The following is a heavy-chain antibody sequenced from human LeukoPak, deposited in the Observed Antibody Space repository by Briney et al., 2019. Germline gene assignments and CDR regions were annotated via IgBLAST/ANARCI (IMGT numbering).Heavy chain of an antibody. J-gene: IGHJ1*01. CDR3: AKDARYCSSTSCYNSGAEYFQH. Sequence: GGSLRLSCAASGFTFSSYGMHWVRQAPGKGLEWVAFIRYDGSNKYYADSVKGRFTISRDNSKNTLYLQMNSLRAEDTAAYYCAKDARYCSSTSCYNSGAEYFQHWGQGTLVTVSS. CDR1: GFTFSSYG. CDR2: IRYDGSNK. D-gene: IGHD2-2*02. V-gene: IGHV3-30*02.